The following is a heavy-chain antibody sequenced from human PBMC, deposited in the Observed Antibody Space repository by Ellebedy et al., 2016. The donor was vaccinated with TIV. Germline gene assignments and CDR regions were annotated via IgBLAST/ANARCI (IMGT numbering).Heavy chain of an antibody. V-gene: IGHV1-69*13. CDR3: ARSGEYSSSSRICLQH. CDR2: INPIFGTA. D-gene: IGHD6-6*01. J-gene: IGHJ1*01. CDR1: GGTFSSYA. Sequence: AASVKVSCKASGGTFSSYAISWVRQAPGQGLEWMGGINPIFGTANYTQKFQGRVTITADESTRTAYMELSSLRSEDTAVYYCARSGEYSSSSRICLQHWGQGTLVTVSS.